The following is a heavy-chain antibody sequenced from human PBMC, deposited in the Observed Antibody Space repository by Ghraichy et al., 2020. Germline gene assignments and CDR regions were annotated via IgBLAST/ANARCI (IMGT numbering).Heavy chain of an antibody. V-gene: IGHV3-48*03. J-gene: IGHJ6*02. CDR2: ISSSGSTI. CDR3: ARDQAYYDILRLDSYYYGMDV. CDR1: GFTFSSYE. D-gene: IGHD3-9*01. Sequence: GESLNISCSASGFTFSSYEMNWVRQAPGKGLEWVSYISSSGSTIYYADSVKGRFTISRDNAKNSLYLQMNSLRAEDTAVYYCARDQAYYDILRLDSYYYGMDVWGQGTTVTVSS.